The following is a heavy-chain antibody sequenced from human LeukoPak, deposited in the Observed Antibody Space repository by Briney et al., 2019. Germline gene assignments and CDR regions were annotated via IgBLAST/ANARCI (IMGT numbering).Heavy chain of an antibody. CDR3: ARQTRDGSGSRGYSFDF. CDR1: GYIFTNNW. J-gene: IGHJ4*02. CDR2: IYPGDSDT. Sequence: GESLKISCKGSGYIFTNNWIGWVRQMPRKGLEWMGIIYPGDSDTRYSPSFEGQVTISADKSISTAYLQWSSLKASDTAMYYCARQTRDGSGSRGYSFDFWGQGTLVTVSS. V-gene: IGHV5-51*01. D-gene: IGHD3-10*01.